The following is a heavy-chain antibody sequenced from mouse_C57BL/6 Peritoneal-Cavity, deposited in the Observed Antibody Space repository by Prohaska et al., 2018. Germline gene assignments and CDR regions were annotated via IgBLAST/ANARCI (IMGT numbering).Heavy chain of an antibody. Sequence: PGASVRISCKASGYTFRDYFMNWVTQSHGTSLEWIGDINPNNGGTSYNQKFKGKATLTVDKSSSTAYMELRSLTSEDSAVYYCARDCNLDDYAMDYGGQGTSVTVSS. CDR3: ARDCNLDDYAMDY. CDR2: INPNNGGT. D-gene: IGHD2-1*01. J-gene: IGHJ4*01. V-gene: IGHV1-26*01. CDR1: GYTFRDYF.